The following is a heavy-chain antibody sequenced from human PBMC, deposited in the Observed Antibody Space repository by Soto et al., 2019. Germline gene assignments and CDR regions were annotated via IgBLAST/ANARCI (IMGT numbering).Heavy chain of an antibody. V-gene: IGHV2-5*02. D-gene: IGHD6-13*01. Sequence: QITLKESGPPLVKPTQTLTLTCSFSGFSLSGSGVGVGWIRQPPGKALEWLGIIYWDDDKRYSPSLKSRLTTXKXTXXKQVVLTMTNMDPEDTATYYCAHRRKSAVLYSFAYWGQGTLVTVSS. J-gene: IGHJ4*02. CDR1: GFSLSGSGVG. CDR3: AHRRKSAVLYSFAY. CDR2: IYWDDDK.